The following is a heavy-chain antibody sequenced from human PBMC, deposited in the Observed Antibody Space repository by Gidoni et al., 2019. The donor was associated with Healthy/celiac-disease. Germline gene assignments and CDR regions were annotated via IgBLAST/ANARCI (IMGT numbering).Heavy chain of an antibody. V-gene: IGHV4-34*01. CDR3: ARGPYDFWSGYSNWFDP. CDR2: INHSGST. J-gene: IGHJ5*02. Sequence: QVQLQQWGAGLLKPSETLSLTCAVYGGSFSGYYWSWIRQPPGKGLGWIGEINHSGSTNYNPSLKSRVTISVDTSKNQFSLKLSSVTAADTAVYYCARGPYDFWSGYSNWFDPWGQGTLVTVSS. CDR1: GGSFSGYY. D-gene: IGHD3-3*01.